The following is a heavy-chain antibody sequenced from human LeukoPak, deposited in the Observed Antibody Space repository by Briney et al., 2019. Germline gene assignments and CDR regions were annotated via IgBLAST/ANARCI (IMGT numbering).Heavy chain of an antibody. V-gene: IGHV3-74*01. J-gene: IGHJ3*02. Sequence: SGGSLRLSCTASGFTIGNRWMNWVRQAPGRGLVWVARIFGDATGASYADSVKGRFSISRDNAKNTLYLQMNSLRADDTAVYYCVSFPRKPRIAAAIDAFDIWGQGTMVTVSS. D-gene: IGHD6-13*01. CDR1: GFTIGNRW. CDR3: VSFPRKPRIAAAIDAFDI. CDR2: IFGDATGA.